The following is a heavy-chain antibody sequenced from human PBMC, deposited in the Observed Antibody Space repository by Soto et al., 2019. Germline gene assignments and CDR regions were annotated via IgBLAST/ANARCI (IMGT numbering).Heavy chain of an antibody. CDR1: GGAITNYY. CDR3: ASSVHRGYSYGYGH. Sequence: QVQLQESGPGLVRPSETLSLTCSVSGGAITNYYWNWIRQTPGKGLEWIGYIYHTGSTSKNPSLKSRVTLSLYTSKNQLTLNLTSVTAADTAIYYCASSVHRGYSYGYGHWGQGTLVTVST. CDR2: IYHTGST. J-gene: IGHJ4*02. V-gene: IGHV4-59*01. D-gene: IGHD5-18*01.